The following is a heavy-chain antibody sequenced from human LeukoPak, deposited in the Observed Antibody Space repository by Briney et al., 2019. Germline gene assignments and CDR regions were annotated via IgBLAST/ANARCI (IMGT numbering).Heavy chain of an antibody. V-gene: IGHV3-48*03. J-gene: IGHJ2*01. CDR2: ISSSASTM. CDR1: GFTFSGYE. CDR3: ARDTFGYYWHFDL. Sequence: GGSLRLSCVASGFTFSGYEMNWVRQAPGKGLEWVSYISSSASTMRYADSVKGRFTISRDNAKNSLYLEMNSLRAEDTAVYYCARDTFGYYWHFDLWGRGTLVTVSS. D-gene: IGHD3-10*01.